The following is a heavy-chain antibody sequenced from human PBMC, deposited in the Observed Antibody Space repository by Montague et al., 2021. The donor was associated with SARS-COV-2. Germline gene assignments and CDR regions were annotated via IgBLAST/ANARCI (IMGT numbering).Heavy chain of an antibody. J-gene: IGHJ4*02. D-gene: IGHD5-18*01. CDR1: GFTFSTYD. V-gene: IGHV3-48*03. CDR2: ISTSSITI. Sequence: SARFSCGASGFTFSTYDMNWVRQAPGKGLEWVSYISTSSITIYYADSVKGRFTISRDNAKNSLYLQMNSLRAEDTAVYYCARADTAMVIYFDYWGQGTMVTVSS. CDR3: ARADTAMVIYFDY.